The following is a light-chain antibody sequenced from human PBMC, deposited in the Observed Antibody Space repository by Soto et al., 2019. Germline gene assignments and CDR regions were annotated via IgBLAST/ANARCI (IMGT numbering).Light chain of an antibody. CDR1: QSISSW. CDR3: QQYNSYPWT. J-gene: IGKJ1*01. Sequence: DIQMIQSTSTLSASVGDRVTITCRASQSISSWLAWYQQKPGKAPKLLIYDASSLESGVPSRFSGSGSGTEFTLTISSLQPDDFATYYCQQYNSYPWTFGQGTKVDIK. CDR2: DAS. V-gene: IGKV1-5*01.